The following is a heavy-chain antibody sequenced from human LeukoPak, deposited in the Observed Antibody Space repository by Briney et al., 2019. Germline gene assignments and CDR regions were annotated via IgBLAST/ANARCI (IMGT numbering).Heavy chain of an antibody. Sequence: PSETLSLTCTVSGGSISSTIYHWGWVRQPPGKGLEWVGSFYYRGSTYSNPSLKSRVTIPVDTSNNQFSLKLSSVTAADTAVYYCARAYYYYYYMDVWGKGTTVTVS. CDR3: ARAYYYYYYMDV. CDR2: FYYRGST. CDR1: GGSISSTIYH. V-gene: IGHV4-39*07. J-gene: IGHJ6*03.